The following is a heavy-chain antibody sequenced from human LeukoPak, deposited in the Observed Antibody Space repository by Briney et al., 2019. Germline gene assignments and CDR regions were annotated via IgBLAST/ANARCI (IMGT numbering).Heavy chain of an antibody. J-gene: IGHJ4*02. D-gene: IGHD3-22*01. Sequence: PSETLSLTCTVSGYSISSGYYWSWIRQPPGKGLEWIGSIYHSGSTYYNPSLKSRVTISVDTSKNQFSLKLSSVTAADTAVYYCAAPGPYYYDSSGYHLFDYWGQGTLVTVSS. CDR2: IYHSGST. CDR1: GYSISSGYY. V-gene: IGHV4-38-2*02. CDR3: AAPGPYYYDSSGYHLFDY.